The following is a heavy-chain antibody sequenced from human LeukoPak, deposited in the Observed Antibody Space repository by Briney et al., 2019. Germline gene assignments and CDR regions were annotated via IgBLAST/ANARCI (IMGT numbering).Heavy chain of an antibody. D-gene: IGHD3-16*02. J-gene: IGHJ3*02. Sequence: GGSLRLSCAASGFTFSSYGMTWVRQAPGKGLEWVSSMSNSGGSTYYAASVKGRFTISRDNSKNTLYLQMNSLRAEDTAVYYCASAVIWGSYRFDIWGQRTMVTVSS. CDR2: MSNSGGST. CDR1: GFTFSSYG. CDR3: ASAVIWGSYRFDI. V-gene: IGHV3-23*01.